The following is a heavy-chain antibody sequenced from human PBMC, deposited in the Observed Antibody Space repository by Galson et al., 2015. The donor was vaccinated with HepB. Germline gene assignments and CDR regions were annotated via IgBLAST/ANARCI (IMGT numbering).Heavy chain of an antibody. Sequence: SVKVSCKASGCTFTSYAMHWVRQAPGQRLEWMGWINAGDGNTKYSQKFQGRVTITRDTSASTAYMELSSLRSEDTAVYYCARGVGYSYGYDFDYWGQGTLVTVSS. J-gene: IGHJ4*02. CDR3: ARGVGYSYGYDFDY. CDR2: INAGDGNT. V-gene: IGHV1-3*01. CDR1: GCTFTSYA. D-gene: IGHD5-18*01.